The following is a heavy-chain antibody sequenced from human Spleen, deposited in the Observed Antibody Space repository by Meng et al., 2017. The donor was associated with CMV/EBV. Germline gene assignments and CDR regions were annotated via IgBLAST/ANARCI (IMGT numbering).Heavy chain of an antibody. D-gene: IGHD2-15*01. CDR3: AHANRVVDEYFQH. J-gene: IGHJ1*01. Sequence: YSRVSLSSRGRGLGRNRQPPGKGLEWIGLVFWDDDKRYSPSLKTRITITKDTSKNQVVLTMTNMDTVDTATYYCAHANRVVDEYFQHWGQGTLVTVSS. CDR2: VFWDDDK. V-gene: IGHV2-5*02. CDR1: RVSLSSRGRG.